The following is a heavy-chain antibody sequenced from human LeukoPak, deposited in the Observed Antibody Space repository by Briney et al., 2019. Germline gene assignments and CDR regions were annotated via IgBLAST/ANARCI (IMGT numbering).Heavy chain of an antibody. Sequence: GRSLRLSCAASGFTLSSYGMHWVRQAPGKGLEWVAVIWYDGSNKYYADSVKGRFTISRDNSKNSLYLQMNSLRAEDTAVYYCARDGDDYGDYHWFDPWGQGTLVTVSS. V-gene: IGHV3-33*01. CDR2: IWYDGSNK. CDR3: ARDGDDYGDYHWFDP. D-gene: IGHD4-17*01. CDR1: GFTLSSYG. J-gene: IGHJ5*02.